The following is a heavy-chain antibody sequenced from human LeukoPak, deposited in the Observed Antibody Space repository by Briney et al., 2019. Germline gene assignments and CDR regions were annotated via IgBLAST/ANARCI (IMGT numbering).Heavy chain of an antibody. J-gene: IGHJ4*02. CDR3: ARHFCDFWSGYYCYYFDY. Sequence: SETLSLTCTVSGDSISSGGYYWSWIRQHPGKGLEWIGYIYYSGSTYYNPSLKSRVTISVDTSKNQFSLKLSSVTAADTAVYYCARHFCDFWSGYYCYYFDYWGQGTLVTVSS. CDR2: IYYSGST. V-gene: IGHV4-39*01. D-gene: IGHD3-3*01. CDR1: GDSISSGGYY.